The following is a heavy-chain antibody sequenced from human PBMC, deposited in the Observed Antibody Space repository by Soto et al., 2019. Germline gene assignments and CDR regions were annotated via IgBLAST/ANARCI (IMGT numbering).Heavy chain of an antibody. Sequence: GGSLRLSCVGSGFTFSDHYMDWVRQAPGKGLEWVGRAEDKSSRYTSEYAASVKGRFTISRDNAKNSLFLQMNSLRDEDTAVYYCARDLPIFGVVPSGMDVWGQGTTVTVSS. J-gene: IGHJ6*02. CDR3: ARDLPIFGVVPSGMDV. V-gene: IGHV3-72*01. CDR1: GFTFSDHY. D-gene: IGHD3-3*01. CDR2: AEDKSSRYTS.